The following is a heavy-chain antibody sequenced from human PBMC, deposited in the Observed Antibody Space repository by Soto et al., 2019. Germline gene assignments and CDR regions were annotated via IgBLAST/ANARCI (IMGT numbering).Heavy chain of an antibody. CDR1: GFLFGGCI. Sequence: GGSLILSWAASGFLFGGCIMNWVRQAPGKGLEWVAGISFDGSYESYADSVKGRCTISRDNSKNTLYVQLNSLRAEDTAVYYCAKGPAIVLVPAAMNYYYGMDVWGQGTTVTVSS. CDR3: AKGPAIVLVPAAMNYYYGMDV. V-gene: IGHV3-30*18. J-gene: IGHJ6*02. D-gene: IGHD2-2*01. CDR2: ISFDGSYE.